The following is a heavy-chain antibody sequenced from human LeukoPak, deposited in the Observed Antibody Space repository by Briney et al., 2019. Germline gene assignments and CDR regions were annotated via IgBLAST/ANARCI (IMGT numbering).Heavy chain of an antibody. Sequence: PSETLSLTCTVSGGSISGSSYYWGWIRQPPGKGLEWIGSIHYSGTTYYNPSLKSRVTISVDTSKNQFSLKLSSVTAADTAVYYCTRQKLADGRVYWFDPWGQGTLVTVSS. D-gene: IGHD6-13*01. CDR2: IHYSGTT. CDR1: GGSISGSSYY. CDR3: TRQKLADGRVYWFDP. V-gene: IGHV4-39*01. J-gene: IGHJ5*02.